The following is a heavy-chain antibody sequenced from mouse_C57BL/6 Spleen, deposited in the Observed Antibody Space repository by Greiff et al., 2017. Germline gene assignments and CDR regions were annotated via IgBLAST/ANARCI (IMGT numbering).Heavy chain of an antibody. D-gene: IGHD1-1*01. J-gene: IGHJ1*03. CDR2: IYPGDGDT. V-gene: IGHV1-82*01. Sequence: VQLVESGPELVKPGASVKISCKASGYAFSSSWMNWVKQRPGKGLEWIGRIYPGDGDTNYNGKFKGKATLTADKSSSTAYMQLSSLTSEDSAVYFCARSVTTVPHWYFDVWGTGTTVTVSS. CDR1: GYAFSSSW. CDR3: ARSVTTVPHWYFDV.